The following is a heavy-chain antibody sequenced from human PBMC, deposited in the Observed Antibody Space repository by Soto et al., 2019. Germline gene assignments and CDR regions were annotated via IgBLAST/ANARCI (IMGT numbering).Heavy chain of an antibody. J-gene: IGHJ5*02. CDR2: INAGNGNT. CDR1: GYTFTSYA. CDR3: AGEVPVVMSNCIDP. D-gene: IGHD2-2*01. Sequence: QVQLVQSGAEVKEPGASVKVSCKASGYTFTSYAMHWVRQAPGQRLEWMGWINAGNGNTKYSQSFQGRVTITRDTSANTAYMELSSLRSEDTAVYYCAGEVPVVMSNCIDPWGQGTLVTVSS. V-gene: IGHV1-3*01.